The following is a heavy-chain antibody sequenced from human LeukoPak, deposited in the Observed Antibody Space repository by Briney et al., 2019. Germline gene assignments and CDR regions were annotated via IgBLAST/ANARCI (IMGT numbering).Heavy chain of an antibody. CDR3: ARDRTTAGPYYFDY. J-gene: IGHJ4*02. D-gene: IGHD6-19*01. CDR2: IIPIFGTA. Sequence: ASVKVSCKASGGTFSSYAISWVRQAPGQGLEWMGGIIPIFGTANYAQKFQGRVAITTDESTSTAYMELSSLRSEDTAVYYCARDRTTAGPYYFDYWGQGTLVTVSS. V-gene: IGHV1-69*05. CDR1: GGTFSSYA.